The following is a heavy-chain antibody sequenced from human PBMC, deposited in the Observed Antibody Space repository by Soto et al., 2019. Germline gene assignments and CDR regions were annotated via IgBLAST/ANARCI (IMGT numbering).Heavy chain of an antibody. J-gene: IGHJ4*02. CDR3: ARDSSTWAGGVFGILY. Sequence: GGSLRLSCAVSGFTFSTYWMSWVRQAPGKGLEWVANIKQDGSEKFYVDSVKGRFTISRDNAKSSLFLQMDSLRAEDTAVYYCARDSSTWAGGVFGILYWGQGTLVTVSS. CDR2: IKQDGSEK. V-gene: IGHV3-7*01. D-gene: IGHD6-13*01. CDR1: GFTFSTYW.